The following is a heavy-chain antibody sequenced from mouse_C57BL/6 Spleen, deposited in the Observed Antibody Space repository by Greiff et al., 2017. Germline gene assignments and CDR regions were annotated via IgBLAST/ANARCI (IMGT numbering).Heavy chain of an antibody. V-gene: IGHV1-52*01. CDR1: GYTFTSYW. CDR3: ARGGSITKTFAY. CDR2: IDPSDSET. D-gene: IGHD1-1*01. Sequence: QVQLQQPGAELVRPGSSVKLSCKASGYTFTSYWMHWVKQRPIQGLEWIGNIDPSDSETHYNQKFKDKATLTVDKSSSTAYMQLSSLTSEDSAVYYCARGGSITKTFAYWGQGTLVTGSA. J-gene: IGHJ3*01.